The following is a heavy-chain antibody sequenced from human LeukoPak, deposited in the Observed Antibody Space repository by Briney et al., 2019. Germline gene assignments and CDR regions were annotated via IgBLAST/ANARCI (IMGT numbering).Heavy chain of an antibody. CDR3: ATLAGVLFDY. D-gene: IGHD2-15*01. CDR1: GFTFSSYS. V-gene: IGHV3-21*01. J-gene: IGHJ4*02. Sequence: GGSLRLSCAASGFTFSSYSMNWVRQAPGKGLEWVSSISSSSSYIYYADSVKGRFTISRDNAKNSLYLQMNSLRAEDTAVYCCATLAGVLFDYWGQGTLVTVSS. CDR2: ISSSSSYI.